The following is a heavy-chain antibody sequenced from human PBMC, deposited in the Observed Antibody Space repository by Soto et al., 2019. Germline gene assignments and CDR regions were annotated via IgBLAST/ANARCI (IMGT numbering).Heavy chain of an antibody. J-gene: IGHJ4*02. D-gene: IGHD5-18*01. CDR1: GVTLNNVR. V-gene: IGHV3-15*07. CDR3: SHGYYQYFNS. Sequence: KTGGSLRLSCEVSGVTLNNVRMKWDRHALVKGPEWFGLIKSNIDCGTTDYAALVKGRFTFSRDDSENTLYLQMNSLKTEDTAVYYCSHGYYQYFNSWGQGTLVTVSS. CDR2: IKSNIDCGTT.